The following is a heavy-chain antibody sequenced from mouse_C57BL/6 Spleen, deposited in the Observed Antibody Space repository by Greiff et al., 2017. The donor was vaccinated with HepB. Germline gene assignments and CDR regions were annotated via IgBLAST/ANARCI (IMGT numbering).Heavy chain of an antibody. CDR1: GYSFTGYF. J-gene: IGHJ2*01. D-gene: IGHD2-1*01. CDR3: ARGAYYYGNYVTSDY. Sequence: VQLKESGPELVKPGDSVKISCKASGYSFTGYFMNWVMQSHGKSLEWIGRINPYNGDTFYNQKFKGKATLTVDKSSSTAHMELRSLTSEDSAVYYCARGAYYYGNYVTSDYWGQGTTLTVSS. V-gene: IGHV1-20*01. CDR2: INPYNGDT.